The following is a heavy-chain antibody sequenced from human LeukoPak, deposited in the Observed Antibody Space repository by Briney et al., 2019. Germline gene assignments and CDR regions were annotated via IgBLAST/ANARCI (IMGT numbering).Heavy chain of an antibody. V-gene: IGHV3-30-3*01. J-gene: IGHJ4*02. CDR3: ARSPDGETFDY. CDR1: GFTFSSYV. Sequence: GGSLRLSCAASGFTFSSYVMHWVCQAPGKGLEWVAVISYDGSSKYYADSLKGRFTISRDNSKNTLYLQMNSLRAEDTAVYYCARSPDGETFDYWGQGILVTVSS. D-gene: IGHD4-17*01. CDR2: ISYDGSSK.